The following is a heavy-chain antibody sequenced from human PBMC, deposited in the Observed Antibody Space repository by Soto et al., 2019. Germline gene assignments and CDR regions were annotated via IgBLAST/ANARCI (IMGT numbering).Heavy chain of an antibody. CDR2: ISGYNGNT. CDR1: GYSFRSYG. V-gene: IGHV1-18*01. D-gene: IGHD3-10*01. Sequence: QVQLVQSGAEVKQPGASVKVSCKASGYSFRSYGISWVRQAPGQGHEWLAWISGYNGNTKYAQKVQGRVTMTKDASRSTAYMERTSLRSDDTAVYYCARGSIFGADESPKYYYGLDVWGQGTTVTVSS. CDR3: ARGSIFGADESPKYYYGLDV. J-gene: IGHJ6*02.